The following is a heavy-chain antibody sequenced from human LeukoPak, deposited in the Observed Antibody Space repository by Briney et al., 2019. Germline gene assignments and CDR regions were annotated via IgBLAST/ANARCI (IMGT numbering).Heavy chain of an antibody. CDR1: GFTFDDYA. J-gene: IGHJ4*02. V-gene: IGHV3-9*01. D-gene: IGHD6-13*01. CDR3: AKDKFGGDQQLVRGYDY. CDR2: VGWNSGSI. Sequence: GGSLRLSCAASGFTFDDYAMHWVRQAPGKGLEWVSGVGWNSGSIDYADSVKGRFTISRDNAKNSLYLQMNSLRAEDTALYYCAKDKFGGDQQLVRGYDYWGQGTLVTVSS.